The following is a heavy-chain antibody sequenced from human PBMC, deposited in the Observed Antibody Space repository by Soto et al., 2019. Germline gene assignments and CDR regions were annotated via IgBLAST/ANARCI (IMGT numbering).Heavy chain of an antibody. D-gene: IGHD1-26*01. CDR1: GFSFSCCA. V-gene: IGHV3-30*18. CDR3: AKDEGVGATLGLPDS. Sequence: QVQLVESGGGVVQPGRSLRLSCAASGFSFSCCAMHWVRQAPGKGLEWVAIISNDGSRTYYADSVKGRFTISRDNSKNTLYLQMDSLRAEDTAVYYCAKDEGVGATLGLPDSWGQGTLVTVSS. CDR2: ISNDGSRT. J-gene: IGHJ5*01.